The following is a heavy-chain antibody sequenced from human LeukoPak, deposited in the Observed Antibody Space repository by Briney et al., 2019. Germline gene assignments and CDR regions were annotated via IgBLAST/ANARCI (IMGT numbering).Heavy chain of an antibody. D-gene: IGHD1-26*01. Sequence: GGSLRLSCAASGFTFSNAWMSWVRQAPGKGLEWVGRIKSKTDGGTTDYAAPVKGRFTISRDDSKNTLYLQMNSLKTEDTGEYYCTTGWELRQAGGVENDYWGQGTLVTVSS. J-gene: IGHJ4*02. V-gene: IGHV3-15*01. CDR1: GFTFSNAW. CDR3: TTGWELRQAGGVENDY. CDR2: IKSKTDGGTT.